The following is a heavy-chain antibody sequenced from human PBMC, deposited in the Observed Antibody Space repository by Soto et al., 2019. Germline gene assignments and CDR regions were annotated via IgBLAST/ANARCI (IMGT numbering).Heavy chain of an antibody. V-gene: IGHV1-58*01. CDR3: AAAYDFWSGYSSYYGMDV. CDR1: GFTFTSSA. D-gene: IGHD3-3*01. CDR2: IVVGSGNT. Sequence: SVKVSCKASGFTFTSSAVQWVRQARGQRLEWIGWIVVGSGNTNYAQKFQERVTITRDMSTSTAYMELSSLRSEDTAVYYCAAAYDFWSGYSSYYGMDVWGHGTTVTVSS. J-gene: IGHJ6*02.